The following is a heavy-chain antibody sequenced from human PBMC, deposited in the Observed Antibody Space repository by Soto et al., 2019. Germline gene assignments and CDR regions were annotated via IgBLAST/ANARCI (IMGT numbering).Heavy chain of an antibody. J-gene: IGHJ6*02. CDR3: AREGLGYYYGMDV. CDR2: ISAYNGNT. Sequence: GASVKVSCKASGYTFTSYGISWVRQAPGQGLEWMGWISAYNGNTDYPQKFQGWVTMTRDTSISTAYMELSRLRSDDTAVYYCAREGLGYYYGMDVWGQGTTVTVSS. CDR1: GYTFTSYG. V-gene: IGHV1-18*01. D-gene: IGHD3-16*01.